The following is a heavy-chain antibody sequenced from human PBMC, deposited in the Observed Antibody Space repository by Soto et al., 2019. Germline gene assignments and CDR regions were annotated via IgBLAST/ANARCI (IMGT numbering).Heavy chain of an antibody. CDR2: INPNSGGT. J-gene: IGHJ6*02. V-gene: IGHV1-2*02. CDR3: AKGIPIIAVAGTRYYGMDV. Sequence: GASVKVSCKASGYTFTGYYMHWVRQANGQGLEWMGWINPNSGGTNYAQKFQGRVTMTRDTSISTAYMELSRLRSDDTAVYYCAKGIPIIAVAGTRYYGMDVWGQGTTVTVSS. D-gene: IGHD6-19*01. CDR1: GYTFTGYY.